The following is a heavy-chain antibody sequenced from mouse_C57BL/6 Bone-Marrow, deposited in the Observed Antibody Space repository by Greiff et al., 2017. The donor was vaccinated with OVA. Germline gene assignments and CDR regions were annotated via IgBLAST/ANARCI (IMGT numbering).Heavy chain of an antibody. CDR2: IYPGDGDT. CDR1: GYAFSSSW. D-gene: IGHD2-1*01. V-gene: IGHV1-82*01. J-gene: IGHJ1*03. Sequence: VKLMESGPELVKPGASVKISCKASGYAFSSSWMNWVKQRPGKGLEWIGRIYPGDGDTNYNGKFKGKATLTADKSSSTAYMQLSSLTSEDSAVYFCARNYGNYGWYFDVWGTGTTVTVSS. CDR3: ARNYGNYGWYFDV.